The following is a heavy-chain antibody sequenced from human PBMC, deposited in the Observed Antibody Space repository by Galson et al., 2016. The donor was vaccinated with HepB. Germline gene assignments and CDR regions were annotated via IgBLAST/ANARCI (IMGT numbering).Heavy chain of an antibody. D-gene: IGHD3-10*01. J-gene: IGHJ4*02. Sequence: SVKVSCKASGGTFSTYAINWVRQAPGQGLEWMGGIIPIFGPPNYAQKFQGRVTLTADTSTSTVFMELSSLRSEDTAVYYCARGADYGSVFDYWGQGTLVTVSS. V-gene: IGHV1-69*06. CDR2: IIPIFGPP. CDR1: GGTFSTYA. CDR3: ARGADYGSVFDY.